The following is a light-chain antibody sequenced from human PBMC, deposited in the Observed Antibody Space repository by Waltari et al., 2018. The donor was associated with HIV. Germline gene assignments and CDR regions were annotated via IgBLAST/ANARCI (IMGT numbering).Light chain of an antibody. CDR2: AAS. CDR1: QSISRH. V-gene: IGKV1-39*01. CDR3: QQSYSTPYT. J-gene: IGKJ2*01. Sequence: DIQMTQSPSSLSASVGDRVTITCRASQSISRHLNWYQQKPGKAPKFLIYAASSLQSGVPSRFSGSGSGTDFTLTISTLQPEDFATYYCQQSYSTPYTFGQGTKLDIK.